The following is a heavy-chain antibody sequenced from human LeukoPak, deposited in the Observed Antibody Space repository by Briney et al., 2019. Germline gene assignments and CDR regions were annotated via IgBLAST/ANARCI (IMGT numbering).Heavy chain of an antibody. CDR3: ARPRLATNGLDCSSTSCYTHPFDY. CDR2: INHSGST. D-gene: IGHD2-2*02. V-gene: IGHV4-34*01. CDR1: GGSFSGYY. Sequence: SETLSLTCAVYGGSFSGYYWSWIRQPPGKGPEWIGEINHSGSTNYNQSLKSRVTISVDTSKNQFSLKLSSVTAADTAVYYCARPRLATNGLDCSSTSCYTHPFDYWGQGTLVTVSS. J-gene: IGHJ4*02.